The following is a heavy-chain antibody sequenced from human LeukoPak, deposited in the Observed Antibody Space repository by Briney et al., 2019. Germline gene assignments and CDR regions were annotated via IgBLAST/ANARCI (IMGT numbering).Heavy chain of an antibody. CDR1: GFTFSSYA. D-gene: IGHD4-17*01. V-gene: IGHV3-23*01. CDR3: ARVRYGELDV. J-gene: IGHJ6*02. Sequence: GGSLRLSCAASGFTFSSYAMSWVRQAPGKGLEWVSSMSGSGGSTYYADSVKGRFTISRDDSKNTLYLQMYSLRAEDTAVYYSARVRYGELDVWGQGTTVTVSS. CDR2: MSGSGGST.